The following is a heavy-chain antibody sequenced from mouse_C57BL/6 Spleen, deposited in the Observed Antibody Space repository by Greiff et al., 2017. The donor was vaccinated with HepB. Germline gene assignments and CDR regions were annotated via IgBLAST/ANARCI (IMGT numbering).Heavy chain of an antibody. D-gene: IGHD2-4*01. CDR1: GFSFNTYA. CDR3: VSDYGAMDY. Sequence: EVQVVESGGGLVQPKGSLKLSCAASGFSFNTYAMNWVRQAPGKGLEWVARIRSKSNNYATYYADSVKDRFTISRDDSESMRYLQMNNLKTEDTDMDDCVSDYGAMDYWGQGTSVTVSS. V-gene: IGHV10-1*01. CDR2: IRSKSNNYAT. J-gene: IGHJ4*01.